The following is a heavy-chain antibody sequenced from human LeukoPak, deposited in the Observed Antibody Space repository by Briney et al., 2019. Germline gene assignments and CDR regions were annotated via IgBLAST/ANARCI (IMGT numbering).Heavy chain of an antibody. CDR3: AREISGSYYDYFDY. CDR1: GFTFSSYA. Sequence: PGGSLRLSCAASGFTFSSYAMHWVRQAPGKGLEYVSAISSNGGSTYYANSVKGRFTISRDNSKNTLYLQMGSLRAEDMAVYYCAREISGSYYDYFDYRGQGTLVTVSS. J-gene: IGHJ4*02. D-gene: IGHD1-26*01. V-gene: IGHV3-64*01. CDR2: ISSNGGST.